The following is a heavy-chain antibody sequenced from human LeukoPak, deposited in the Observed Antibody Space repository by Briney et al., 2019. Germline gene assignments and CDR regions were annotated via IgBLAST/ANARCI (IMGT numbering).Heavy chain of an antibody. D-gene: IGHD6-19*01. CDR3: AKSHSSGWYGLDY. CDR1: GFTFSAFA. Sequence: GGSLRLSCAASGFTFSAFAMTWVRQAPGKGLEWVSTITDDGYNTYSADSVKGRITFSRDNSKNTLYLQMNSLRAEDTAVYYCAKSHSSGWYGLDYWGQGTLVTVSS. V-gene: IGHV3-23*01. J-gene: IGHJ4*02. CDR2: ITDDGYNT.